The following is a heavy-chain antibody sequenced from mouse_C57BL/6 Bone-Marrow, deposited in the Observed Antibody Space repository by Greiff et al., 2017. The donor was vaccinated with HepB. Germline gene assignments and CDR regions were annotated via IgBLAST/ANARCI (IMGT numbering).Heavy chain of an antibody. V-gene: IGHV5-6*01. CDR2: ISSGGSYT. D-gene: IGHD2-4*01. CDR3: ARLPYDDYDPFAY. Sequence: EVKLVESGGDLVKPGGSLKLSCAASGFTFSSYGMSWVRQTPDKRLEWVATISSGGSYTYYPDSVKGRFTISRDNAKNTLYLQMSSLKSEDTAMYYCARLPYDDYDPFAYWGQGTLVTVSA. CDR1: GFTFSSYG. J-gene: IGHJ3*01.